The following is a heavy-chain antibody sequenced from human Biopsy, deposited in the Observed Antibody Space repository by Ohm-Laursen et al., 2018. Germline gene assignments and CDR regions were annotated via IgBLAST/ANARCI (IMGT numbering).Heavy chain of an antibody. D-gene: IGHD1-26*01. Sequence: SVKVSCKASGDSFTSYAIGWVRQAPGQGLEWMGGIIPIPNVATYAQKFQGRITITSDESTSTAYMELSSLTSDDTAVYFCARGEGSSWFDPWGHGTLVTVSS. CDR2: IIPIPNVA. CDR1: GDSFTSYA. CDR3: ARGEGSSWFDP. J-gene: IGHJ5*02. V-gene: IGHV1-69*10.